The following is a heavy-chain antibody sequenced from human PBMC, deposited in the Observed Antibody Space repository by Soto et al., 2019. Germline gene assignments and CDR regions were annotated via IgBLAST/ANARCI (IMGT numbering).Heavy chain of an antibody. Sequence: QVQLQESGPGLVKPSQTLSLTCSVSGDPINSGGYFWSWIRQLPGKGLEWIGNIFYNGSTYYNPSLKSRVTISLDTSTSQFSLNLSSVTAADTAVYFCARDRYFDLWGRGTLVTVSS. J-gene: IGHJ2*01. CDR2: IFYNGST. CDR3: ARDRYFDL. CDR1: GDPINSGGYF. V-gene: IGHV4-31*03.